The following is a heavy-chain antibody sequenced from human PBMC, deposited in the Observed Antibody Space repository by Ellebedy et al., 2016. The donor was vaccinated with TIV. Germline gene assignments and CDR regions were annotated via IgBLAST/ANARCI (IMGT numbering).Heavy chain of an antibody. J-gene: IGHJ4*02. D-gene: IGHD3-10*01. V-gene: IGHV1-46*01. CDR1: GYTFISYY. CDR2: INTGGGTT. CDR3: ARRSSGSDYFDS. Sequence: ASVKVSCKASGYTFISYYMHWVRQAPGQGLEWMGIINTGGGTTSYAQKFQGRVTMTRDTSTSTVHMELSTLRSEDTAVYYCARRSSGSDYFDSWGQGTLVTVSS.